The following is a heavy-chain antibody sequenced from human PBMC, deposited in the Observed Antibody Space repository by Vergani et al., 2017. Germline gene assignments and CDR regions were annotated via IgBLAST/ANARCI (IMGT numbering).Heavy chain of an antibody. V-gene: IGHV3-23*01. CDR3: VKDAGSYENFFDS. CDR1: GFTFSTYA. J-gene: IGHJ4*02. CDR2: LTGGGGST. Sequence: EVQLLESGGSLKQPGGSVRLSCAASGFTFSTYAMRWVRQAPGKGLEWVSALTGGGGSTYYADSFKGRFIISRDNSRDTLYLQMNSLRPEDTATYYCVKDAGSYENFFDSWGQGTLVTVS. D-gene: IGHD1-26*01.